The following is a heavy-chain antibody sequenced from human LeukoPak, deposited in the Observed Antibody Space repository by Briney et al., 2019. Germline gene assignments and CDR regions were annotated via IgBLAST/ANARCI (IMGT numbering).Heavy chain of an antibody. CDR1: GFTFSSYS. V-gene: IGHV3-21*01. D-gene: IGHD4-17*01. J-gene: IGHJ4*02. CDR2: ISSSSSYI. Sequence: GGSLRLSCAASGFTFSSYSMNWVRQAPGKGLEWVSSISSSSSYIYYADSVKGRFTISRDNAKNSPYLQMNSLRAEDTAVYYCARSGGLRIYFDYWGQGTLVTVSS. CDR3: ARSGGLRIYFDY.